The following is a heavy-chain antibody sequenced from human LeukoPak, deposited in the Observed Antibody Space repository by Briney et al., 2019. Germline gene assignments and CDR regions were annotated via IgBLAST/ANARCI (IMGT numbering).Heavy chain of an antibody. CDR1: GFTFSSYS. CDR3: ARETSSSWYD. J-gene: IGHJ4*02. Sequence: GGSLRLSCAASGFTFSSYSMNWVRQAPGKGLEWVSSISSSSSYIYYADSVKGRFTISRDNSKNTPYLQMNSLRAEDTAVYYCARETSSSWYDWGQGTLVTVSS. CDR2: ISSSSSYI. D-gene: IGHD6-13*01. V-gene: IGHV3-21*04.